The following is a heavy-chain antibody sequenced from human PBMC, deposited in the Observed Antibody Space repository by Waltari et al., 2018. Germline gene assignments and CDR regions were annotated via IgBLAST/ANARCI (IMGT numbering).Heavy chain of an antibody. J-gene: IGHJ4*02. CDR3: ARSRIAADGARTFDH. CDR1: GDSMRSSSYY. V-gene: IGHV4-39*01. CDR2: IYNSGIT. Sequence: QLRLQESGPGLVKPSETLSLTCTVSGDSMRSSSYYWGWIRQPPGKGLEWIGNIYNSGITLYKSYLKNRVTIFVDTSKNQFSLKVRSVTAADTAVYYCARSRIAADGARTFDHWGQGTLVTVSS. D-gene: IGHD6-13*01.